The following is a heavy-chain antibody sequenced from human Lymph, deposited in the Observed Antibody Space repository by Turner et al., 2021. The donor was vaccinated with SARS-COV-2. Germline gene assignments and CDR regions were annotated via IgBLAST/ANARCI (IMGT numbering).Heavy chain of an antibody. D-gene: IGHD1-26*01. Sequence: QVQLVESGGGVVQPGRSLELSCAASGFTFSSYAMHWVRQAPGKGREWVALISYDGNNKYYADSVRGRFTISRDNSKNTLYLQMNSLRAEDTAVYYCARGLSGNYYFFDYWGQGTLVTVSS. CDR1: GFTFSSYA. CDR3: ARGLSGNYYFFDY. V-gene: IGHV3-30-3*01. CDR2: ISYDGNNK. J-gene: IGHJ4*02.